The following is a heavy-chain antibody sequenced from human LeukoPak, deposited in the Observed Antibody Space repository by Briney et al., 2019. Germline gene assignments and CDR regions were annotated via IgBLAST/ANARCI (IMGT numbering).Heavy chain of an antibody. J-gene: IGHJ6*02. Sequence: GGSLRLSCAASGFTLSSHAMSWVRLAPGKGLEGVSVISGSGGSTYYADPVKGRFTISRDNSKDTLYLQMNSLRAGDTAVYYCAKYFYSSSYYGMDVWGQGTTVTVSS. CDR2: ISGSGGST. CDR3: AKYFYSSSYYGMDV. V-gene: IGHV3-23*01. D-gene: IGHD4-11*01. CDR1: GFTLSSHA.